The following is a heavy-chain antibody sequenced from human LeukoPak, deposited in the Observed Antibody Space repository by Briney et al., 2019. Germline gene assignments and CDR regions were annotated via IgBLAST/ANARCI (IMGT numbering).Heavy chain of an antibody. D-gene: IGHD3-3*01. V-gene: IGHV3-20*04. CDR2: INWNGGST. J-gene: IGHJ6*04. CDR3: ARGYYDFWSGSDPMDV. CDR1: GFTFNDYG. Sequence: PGGSLRLSCAASGFTFNDYGMSWVRQAPGKGLEWVSGINWNGGSTGYADSVKGRFTISRDNAKNSLYLQMNSLRAEDTVLYYCARGYYDFWSGSDPMDVWGKGTTVTVSS.